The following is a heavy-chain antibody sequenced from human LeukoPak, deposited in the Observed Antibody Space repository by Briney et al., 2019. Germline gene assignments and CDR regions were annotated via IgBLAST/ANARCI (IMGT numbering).Heavy chain of an antibody. CDR3: ASSRGYSSSLWYYYMDV. CDR1: GGSFSGYY. J-gene: IGHJ6*03. V-gene: IGHV4-34*01. Sequence: SETLSLTCAVYGGSFSGYYWSWIRQPPGKGLEWIGEINHSGSTNYNPSLKSRVTISVDTSKNQFSLKLSSVTAADTGVYYCASSRGYSSSLWYYYMDVWGKGTTVTVSS. D-gene: IGHD6-13*01. CDR2: INHSGST.